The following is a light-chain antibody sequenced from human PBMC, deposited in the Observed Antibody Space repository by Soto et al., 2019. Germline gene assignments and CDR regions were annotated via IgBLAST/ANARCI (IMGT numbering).Light chain of an antibody. CDR3: QQRSDWWT. CDR1: QSIDSH. CDR2: EAS. V-gene: IGKV3-11*01. Sequence: EIVLTQSPATLSLSPGERATLSCRVSQSIDSHLAWYQQKPGQAPRLLIYEASNRATDIPARFSGSGSGTDFTLTISSLEFVDSAVYYCQQRSDWWTFGQGPRVEIK. J-gene: IGKJ1*01.